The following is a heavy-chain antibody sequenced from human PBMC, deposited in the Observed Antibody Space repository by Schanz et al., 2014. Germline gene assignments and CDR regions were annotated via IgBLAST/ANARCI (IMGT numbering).Heavy chain of an antibody. Sequence: EVQLVESGGGLVQPGGSLRLSCAASGFSVSSNFMTWVRQAPGKGLEWVSLIYSGDDANYAGSVKGRFTVSRDGSKNTLYLQMNSLRAEDTAVYYCARKTDSSGTGDYWGQGTLVTVSS. J-gene: IGHJ4*02. CDR1: GFSVSSNF. V-gene: IGHV3-66*01. D-gene: IGHD6-19*01. CDR3: ARKTDSSGTGDY. CDR2: IYSGDDA.